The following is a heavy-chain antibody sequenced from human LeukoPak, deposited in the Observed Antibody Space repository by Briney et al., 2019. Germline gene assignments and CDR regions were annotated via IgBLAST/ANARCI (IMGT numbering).Heavy chain of an antibody. Sequence: GGSLRLSCSASGFTFSSFAMHWVRQAPGKGLEYVAAISRNGGSTYYADSVKGRFTISRDNSKNTLYLQMNSLRAEDTAVYYCAKDGYCSDGSCYPNFFDSWGQGTLVTVSA. CDR1: GFTFSSFA. J-gene: IGHJ4*02. CDR2: ISRNGGST. D-gene: IGHD2-15*01. CDR3: AKDGYCSDGSCYPNFFDS. V-gene: IGHV3-64*04.